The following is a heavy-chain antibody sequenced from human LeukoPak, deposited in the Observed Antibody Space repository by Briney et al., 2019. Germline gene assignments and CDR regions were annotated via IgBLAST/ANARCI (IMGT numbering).Heavy chain of an antibody. J-gene: IGHJ4*02. CDR1: GFTFSSYG. Sequence: GRSLRLSCAASGFTFSSYGMHWVRQAPGKGLEWVSVISYDGSNKYYADSVKGRFTISRDNSKNTLYLQMYSLRTEDTAVYYCAKVGLLDEGGRSHGEDYWGQGTLVTVSS. D-gene: IGHD2-15*01. V-gene: IGHV3-30*18. CDR3: AKVGLLDEGGRSHGEDY. CDR2: ISYDGSNK.